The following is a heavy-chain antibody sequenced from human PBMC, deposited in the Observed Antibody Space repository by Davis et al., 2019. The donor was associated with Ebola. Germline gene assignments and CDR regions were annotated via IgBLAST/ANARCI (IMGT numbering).Heavy chain of an antibody. CDR2: INHSGST. V-gene: IGHV4-34*01. CDR1: GGSFSGYY. Sequence: MPSETLSLTCAVYGGSFSGYYWSWIRQPPGKGLEWIGEINHSGSTNYNPSLKSRVTISVDKSKNQFSLKLSSVTAADTAVYYCARVQGIAVAGTAYWGQGTLVTVSS. J-gene: IGHJ4*02. CDR3: ARVQGIAVAGTAY. D-gene: IGHD6-19*01.